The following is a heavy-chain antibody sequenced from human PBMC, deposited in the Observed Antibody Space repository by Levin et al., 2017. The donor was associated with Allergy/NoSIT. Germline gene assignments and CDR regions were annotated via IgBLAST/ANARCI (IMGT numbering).Heavy chain of an antibody. CDR3: ARVAGYSYGYYFDY. CDR2: IYLSGST. CDR1: GGSISSGGYS. V-gene: IGHV4-30-2*01. D-gene: IGHD5-18*01. J-gene: IGHJ4*02. Sequence: SETLSLTCAVSGGSISSGGYSWSWIRQPPGKGLEWIGNIYLSGSTNDNPSLKSRVTMSVDTSKHQFSLKLSYVTAADTAVYYCARVAGYSYGYYFDYWGPGTLVTVSS.